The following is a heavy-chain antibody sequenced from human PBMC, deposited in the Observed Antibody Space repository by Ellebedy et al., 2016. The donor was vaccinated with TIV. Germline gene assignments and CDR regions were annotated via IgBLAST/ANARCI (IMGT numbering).Heavy chain of an antibody. Sequence: SETLSLXXAVYGGSFSGYYWSWIRQPPGKGLEWIGEINHSGSTNYNPSLKSRVTISVDTSKNQFSLKLSSVTAADTAVYYCARGSCSSTSCYTFYYYYYMDVWGKGTTVTVSS. CDR3: ARGSCSSTSCYTFYYYYYMDV. CDR1: GGSFSGYY. CDR2: INHSGST. D-gene: IGHD2-2*02. V-gene: IGHV4-34*01. J-gene: IGHJ6*03.